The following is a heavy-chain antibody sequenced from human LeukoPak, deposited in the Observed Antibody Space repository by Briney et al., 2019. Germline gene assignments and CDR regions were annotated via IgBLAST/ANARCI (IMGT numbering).Heavy chain of an antibody. CDR2: VNPGDSDT. CDR3: ARHYRGSYHSSLEY. V-gene: IGHV5-51*01. Sequence: GESLKISCKGSGYSFANYWIAWVRQMPGTGLEWMGIVNPGDSDTRYSPSFQGQVTIPADKSISTASLQWSSLKASDTAMYYCARHYRGSYHSSLEYWGQGTLVTVSS. J-gene: IGHJ4*02. D-gene: IGHD1-26*01. CDR1: GYSFANYW.